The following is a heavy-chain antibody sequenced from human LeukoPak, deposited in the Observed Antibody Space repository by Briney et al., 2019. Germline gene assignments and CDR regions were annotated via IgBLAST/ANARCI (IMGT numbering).Heavy chain of an antibody. CDR1: GGSISSYY. Sequence: PSETLSLTCTVSGGSISSYYWSWIRQPPGKGLEWIGYIYYSGSTNYNPSLKSRVTISVDTSQNQFSLNRSSVPSSASPVYCYSHAMYQLPQYYYYYFMDVWGKGTTVTVSS. D-gene: IGHD2-2*01. CDR3: SHAMYQLPQYYYYYFMDV. CDR2: IYYSGST. V-gene: IGHV4-59*01. J-gene: IGHJ6*03.